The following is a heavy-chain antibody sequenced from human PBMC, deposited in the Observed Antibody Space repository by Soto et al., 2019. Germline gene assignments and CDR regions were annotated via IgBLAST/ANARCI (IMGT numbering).Heavy chain of an antibody. CDR1: GYSFASYW. Sequence: GESLKISCKGSGYSFASYWIGWVRQMPGKGLEWMGIIYPGDSNTRYSPSFQGQVTISADNSISTAYLQWSSLKASDSAMYFCARQVEDGYSFGYHYWGQGTQVTVSS. J-gene: IGHJ4*02. CDR2: IYPGDSNT. D-gene: IGHD5-18*01. CDR3: ARQVEDGYSFGYHY. V-gene: IGHV5-51*01.